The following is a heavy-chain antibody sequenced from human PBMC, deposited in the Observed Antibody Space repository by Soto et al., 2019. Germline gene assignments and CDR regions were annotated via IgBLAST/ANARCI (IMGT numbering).Heavy chain of an antibody. J-gene: IGHJ4*02. CDR1: GFAFSSYS. D-gene: IGHD3-22*01. V-gene: IGHV3-23*01. CDR2: ITGRVSTT. Sequence: GGSLRLSCAASGFAFSSYSLSWVRQAPGKGLEWVSTITGRVSTTFYAGSVKGRFTISRDNSNNTLYLQMNSLRADDTAVYYCAKCSRDSSGVQWGQGTLVTVSS. CDR3: AKCSRDSSGVQ.